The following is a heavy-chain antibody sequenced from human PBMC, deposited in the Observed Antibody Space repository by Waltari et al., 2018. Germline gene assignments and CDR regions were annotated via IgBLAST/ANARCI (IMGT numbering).Heavy chain of an antibody. V-gene: IGHV3-7*01. CDR1: GFTFSRYW. J-gene: IGHJ4*02. D-gene: IGHD2-2*01. CDR2: INYDGSQK. Sequence: EVQLVVSGGGLVQPGGSLRLSCGASGFTFSRYWMSWVRQTPGKGLEWVANINYDGSQKYYADSVKGRFTISRDNAKNSLYLQMNSLRVEDTAVYYCAKSRGFEYWGQGTLITVSS. CDR3: AKSRGFEY.